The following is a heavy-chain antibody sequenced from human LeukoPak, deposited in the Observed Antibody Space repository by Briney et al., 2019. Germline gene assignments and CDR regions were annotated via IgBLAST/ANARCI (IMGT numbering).Heavy chain of an antibody. CDR1: GYTFTSYG. CDR2: ISAYNGNT. Sequence: ASVKLSCKASGYTFTSYGISWVRQAPGQELEWMGWISAYNGNTNYAQKLQGRVTMTTDTSTSTAYMELRSLRSDDTAVYYCAAIVNSGWYRYFDYWGQGTRVTVSS. V-gene: IGHV1-18*01. CDR3: AAIVNSGWYRYFDY. J-gene: IGHJ4*02. D-gene: IGHD6-19*01.